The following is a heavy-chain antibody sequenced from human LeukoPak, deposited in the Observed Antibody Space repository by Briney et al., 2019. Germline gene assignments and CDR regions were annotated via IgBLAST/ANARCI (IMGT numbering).Heavy chain of an antibody. V-gene: IGHV1-69*05. J-gene: IGHJ4*02. D-gene: IGHD4-17*01. CDR1: GGTFSSYA. CDR2: IIPIFGTA. Sequence: SVKVSCKASGGTFSSYAISWVRQAPGQGLEWMGRIIPIFGTANYAQKFQGRVTITTDESTSTAYMELSSLRSEDTAVYYCARDRDYGDLYYFDYWGQGTLVTVSS. CDR3: ARDRDYGDLYYFDY.